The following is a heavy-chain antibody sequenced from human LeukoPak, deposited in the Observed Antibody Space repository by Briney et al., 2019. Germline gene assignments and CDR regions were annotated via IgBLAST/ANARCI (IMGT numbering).Heavy chain of an antibody. V-gene: IGHV3-66*01. D-gene: IGHD3-16*02. CDR2: IYSGGST. Sequence: GGSLRLSCAASGFTVSSNYMSWVRQAPGKGLEWVSVIYSGGSTYYADSVKGRFTISRDNSKNTLYLQMNSLRAEDTAVYYCARVLYDYVWGSYRYYFDYWGQGTLVTVSS. J-gene: IGHJ4*02. CDR1: GFTVSSNY. CDR3: ARVLYDYVWGSYRYYFDY.